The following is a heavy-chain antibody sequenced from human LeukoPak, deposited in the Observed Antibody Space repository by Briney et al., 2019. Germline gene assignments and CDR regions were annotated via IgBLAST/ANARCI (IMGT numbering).Heavy chain of an antibody. CDR2: INPNSGDT. Sequence: GASVKVSCKASGYTFTDCYMHWVRQAPGQGLEWMGWINPNSGDTNYAQKFQGRVTTTRDTSITTAYMELRTLRSDDTAVYYCARDRQGLTAGANNWFDPWGQGTLVSVSS. CDR1: GYTFTDCY. V-gene: IGHV1-2*02. CDR3: ARDRQGLTAGANNWFDP. J-gene: IGHJ5*02. D-gene: IGHD6-13*01.